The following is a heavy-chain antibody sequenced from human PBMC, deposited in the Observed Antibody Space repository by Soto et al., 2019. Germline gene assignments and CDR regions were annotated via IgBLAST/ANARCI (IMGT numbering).Heavy chain of an antibody. CDR3: AKEGGSGWGFDY. D-gene: IGHD6-19*01. V-gene: IGHV3-23*01. Sequence: EVPLLESGGGLLQPGGSLRLSCAASGLTFSSYAMSWVRQAPGKGLEWVSAISGSDVTTYYADSVKGRFTISRDNSKNTLYLQMNSLRAEDTAVYYCAKEGGSGWGFDYWGQGTLVTVSS. CDR2: ISGSDVTT. CDR1: GLTFSSYA. J-gene: IGHJ4*02.